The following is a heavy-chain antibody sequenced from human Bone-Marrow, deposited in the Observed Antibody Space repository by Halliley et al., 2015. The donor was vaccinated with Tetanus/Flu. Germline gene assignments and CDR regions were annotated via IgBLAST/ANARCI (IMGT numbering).Heavy chain of an antibody. V-gene: IGHV4-34*01. D-gene: IGHD5-18*01. CDR3: ARWRGFSHGRGVYGMDV. J-gene: IGHJ6*02. Sequence: IGKINHSGSTGYNPSPKGRVSISVDTSKTQFSLNLTSVTAADTAVYYCARWRGFSHGRGVYGMDVWGQGTTVTVSS. CDR2: INHSGST.